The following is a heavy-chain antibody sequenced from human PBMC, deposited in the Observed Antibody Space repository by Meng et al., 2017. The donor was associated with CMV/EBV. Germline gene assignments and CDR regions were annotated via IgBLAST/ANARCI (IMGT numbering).Heavy chain of an antibody. Sequence: GESLKISCAASGFTFSDYWMHWVRKVPGKGLLWVSHINEDGSETNYADAVKGRFTVWRYNTKNTMYLQMNYLRAEDTAVYYCARDPVRSPSFWGQGILVTVSS. CDR1: GFTFSDYW. D-gene: IGHD3-10*01. V-gene: IGHV3-74*01. CDR3: ARDPVRSPSF. CDR2: INEDGSET. J-gene: IGHJ4*02.